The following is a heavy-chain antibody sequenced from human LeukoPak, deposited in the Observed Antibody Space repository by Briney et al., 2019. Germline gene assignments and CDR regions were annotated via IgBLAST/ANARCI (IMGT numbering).Heavy chain of an antibody. Sequence: SQTLSLTCTVSGGSISSGGYSWSWIRQHPGKGREWIVYIYYSGSTYYNPSLKSPVTISVDTSKNQFSLKLSSVTAADTAVYYCARPRSGSSGLDFDYWGQGTLVTVSS. CDR1: GGSISSGGYS. D-gene: IGHD3-10*01. V-gene: IGHV4-31*01. CDR3: ARPRSGSSGLDFDY. CDR2: IYYSGST. J-gene: IGHJ4*02.